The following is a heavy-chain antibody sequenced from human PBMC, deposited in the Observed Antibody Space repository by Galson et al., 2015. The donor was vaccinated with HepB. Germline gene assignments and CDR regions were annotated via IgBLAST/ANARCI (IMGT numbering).Heavy chain of an antibody. CDR3: ARAGSYWSYYFDY. J-gene: IGHJ4*02. Sequence: SVKVSCKASGYTFTSYGISWVRQAPGQGLEWMGWISAYNGNTNYAQKLQGRVTITADESTSTAYMELSSLRSEDTAVYYCARAGSYWSYYFDYWGQGTLVTVSS. CDR2: ISAYNGNT. V-gene: IGHV1-18*04. D-gene: IGHD1-26*01. CDR1: GYTFTSYG.